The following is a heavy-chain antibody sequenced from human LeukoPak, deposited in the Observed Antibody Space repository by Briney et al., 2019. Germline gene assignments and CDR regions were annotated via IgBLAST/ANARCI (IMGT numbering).Heavy chain of an antibody. Sequence: GASVKVSCKASGCTFTSYDINWVRQATGQGLEWMGWINPNSGNTGYAQKFQGRVTMTRNTSISTAYMELSSLRSEDTAVYYCARVDPLGIAAAHYWGQGTLVTVSS. V-gene: IGHV1-8*01. J-gene: IGHJ4*02. CDR1: GCTFTSYD. D-gene: IGHD6-13*01. CDR2: INPNSGNT. CDR3: ARVDPLGIAAAHY.